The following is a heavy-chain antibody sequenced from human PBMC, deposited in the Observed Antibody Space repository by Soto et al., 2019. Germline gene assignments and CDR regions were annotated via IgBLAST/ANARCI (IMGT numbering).Heavy chain of an antibody. CDR1: GYTFTSYG. CDR2: ISAYNGNT. CDR3: ARSDDRTSYPLDL. D-gene: IGHD2-8*01. J-gene: IGHJ5*02. V-gene: IGHV1-18*04. Sequence: ASVKVSCKASGYTFTSYGISWVRQAPGQGLEWMGWISAYNGNTNYAQKLQGRVTMTTDTSTSTAYMEVTSLRHGDTAVYFCARSDDRTSYPLDLWGPGTLVTVSS.